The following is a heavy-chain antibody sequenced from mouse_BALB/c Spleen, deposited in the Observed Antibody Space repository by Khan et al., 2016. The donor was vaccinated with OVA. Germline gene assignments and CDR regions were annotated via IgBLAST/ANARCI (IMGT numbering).Heavy chain of an antibody. J-gene: IGHJ3*01. CDR2: ISNRGTTT. CDR1: GFTFTDYY. D-gene: IGHD1-1*02. Sequence: EVELVESGGGFMQPGGSLKLSCATSGFTFTDYYMYWVRQTPEKRLEWVAYISNRGTTTYYPDTVRGRFTISRDNDKNTLYIQMSRLGSDDAAIYFWARGGDGGGLAYWGQGTLVTVSA. CDR3: ARGGDGGGLAY. V-gene: IGHV5-12*02.